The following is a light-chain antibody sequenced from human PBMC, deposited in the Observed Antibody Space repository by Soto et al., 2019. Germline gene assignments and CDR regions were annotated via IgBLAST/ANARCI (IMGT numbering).Light chain of an antibody. CDR2: AAS. J-gene: IGKJ3*01. CDR3: QTSDTAPFT. Sequence: DVQMTQSPSSLSASVGDTVTITCRVSQGIAFYLAWFQQRPGKAPNLLISAASNLQSMFPCRFSGSGSVTDFNRTISSLQDDDVATYYCQTSDTAPFTFCPGTRVEVK. V-gene: IGKV1-27*01. CDR1: QGIAFY.